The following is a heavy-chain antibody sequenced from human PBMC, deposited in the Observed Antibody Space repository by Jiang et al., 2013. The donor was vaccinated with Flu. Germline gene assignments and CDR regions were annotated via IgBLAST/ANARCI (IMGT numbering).Heavy chain of an antibody. Sequence: PGLVKPSQTLSLTCTVSGGSISSGSYYWSWIRQPAGKGLEWIGRIYTSGSTNYNPSLKSRVTISVDTSKNQFSLKLSSVTAADTAVYYCARGSGYSYGYPFDYWGQGTLVTVSS. V-gene: IGHV4-61*02. CDR1: GGSISSGSYY. J-gene: IGHJ4*02. CDR3: ARGSGYSYGYPFDY. D-gene: IGHD5-18*01. CDR2: IYTSGST.